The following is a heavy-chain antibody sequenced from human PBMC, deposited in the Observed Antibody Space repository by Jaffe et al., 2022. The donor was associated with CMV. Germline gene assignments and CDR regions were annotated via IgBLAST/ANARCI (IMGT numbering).Heavy chain of an antibody. V-gene: IGHV3-33*08. J-gene: IGHJ4*02. CDR1: GFTFSSYG. D-gene: IGHD6-19*01. Sequence: QVQLVESGGGVVQPGRSLRLSCAASGFTFSSYGMHWVRQAPGKGLEWVAVIWYDGSNKYYADSVKGRFTISRDNSKNTLYLQMNSLRAEDTAVYYCARDVERPSGWTDFDYWGQGTLVTVSS. CDR3: ARDVERPSGWTDFDY. CDR2: IWYDGSNK.